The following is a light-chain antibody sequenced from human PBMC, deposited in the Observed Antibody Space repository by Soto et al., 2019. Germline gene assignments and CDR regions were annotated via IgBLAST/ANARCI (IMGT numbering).Light chain of an antibody. CDR3: QQYAVSPIT. Sequence: EIVLTQSPGTLSLSPGERATLSCSASQSVSSSYLGWYQQKPGQAPRLLIYGASSRATGIPDRFSGSGSGTDFTLTISRLEPEDFAVFYCQQYAVSPITFGQGTRLEIK. J-gene: IGKJ5*01. CDR2: GAS. V-gene: IGKV3-20*01. CDR1: QSVSSSY.